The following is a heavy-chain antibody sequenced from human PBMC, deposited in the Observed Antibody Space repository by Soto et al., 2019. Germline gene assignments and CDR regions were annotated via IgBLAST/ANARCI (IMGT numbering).Heavy chain of an antibody. CDR3: ARASSSSLYYYGMDV. D-gene: IGHD6-6*01. Sequence: QVQLVESGGGVVQPGRSLRLSCAASGFTFSSYAMHWVRQAPGKGLEWVAVISYDGSNKYCADSVKGRFTISRDNSKNTLYLQMNSLRAEDTAVYYCARASSSSLYYYGMDVWGQGTTVTVSS. J-gene: IGHJ6*02. CDR1: GFTFSSYA. CDR2: ISYDGSNK. V-gene: IGHV3-30-3*01.